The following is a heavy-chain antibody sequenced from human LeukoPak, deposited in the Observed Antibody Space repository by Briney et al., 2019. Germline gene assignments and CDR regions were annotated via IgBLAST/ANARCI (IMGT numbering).Heavy chain of an antibody. D-gene: IGHD3-9*01. V-gene: IGHV3-30*02. CDR3: ARQGLRYFDWLSIMGIDY. CDR2: IRYDESTE. CDR1: GFTFSSYG. J-gene: IGHJ4*02. Sequence: GSLRLSCAASGFTFSSYGMHWVRQAPGKGLEWVAFIRYDESTEYYADSVKGRFTISRDNSKNTLYLQMNSLKPDDTAVYYCARQGLRYFDWLSIMGIDYWGQGTLVTVSS.